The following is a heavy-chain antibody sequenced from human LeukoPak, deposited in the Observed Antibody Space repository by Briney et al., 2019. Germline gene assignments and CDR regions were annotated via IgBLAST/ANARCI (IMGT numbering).Heavy chain of an antibody. Sequence: ASVKVSCKASGYTFTGYYMHWVRQAPGQGLEWMGWINPNSGGTNYAQKFQGTVTMTRDTSISTAYMELSRLRSDDTAIYYCARGGLVITTGHYWFDPWGQGTLVTVSS. CDR3: ARGGLVITTGHYWFDP. CDR1: GYTFTGYY. CDR2: INPNSGGT. V-gene: IGHV1-2*02. D-gene: IGHD3-22*01. J-gene: IGHJ5*02.